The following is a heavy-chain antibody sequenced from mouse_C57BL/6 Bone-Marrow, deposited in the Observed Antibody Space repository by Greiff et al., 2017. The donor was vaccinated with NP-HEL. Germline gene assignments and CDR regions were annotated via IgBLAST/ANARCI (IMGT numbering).Heavy chain of an antibody. CDR2: FHPYNDDT. CDR1: GYTFTTYP. CDR3: ARGRYGSRGDWYFDV. V-gene: IGHV1-47*01. Sequence: VQLQQSGAELVKPGASVKMSCKASGYTFTTYPIEWMKQNHGKSLEWIGNFHPYNDDTKYNEKFKGKATLPVEKSSSTVYLELSRLTSDDSAVYYCARGRYGSRGDWYFDVWGTGTTVTVSS. J-gene: IGHJ1*03. D-gene: IGHD1-1*01.